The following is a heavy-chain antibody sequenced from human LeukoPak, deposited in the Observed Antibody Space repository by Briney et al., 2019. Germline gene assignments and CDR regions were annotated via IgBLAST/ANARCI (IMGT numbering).Heavy chain of an antibody. CDR2: IYYSGST. D-gene: IGHD3-22*01. CDR1: GGSISSGDYY. Sequence: PSETLSLTCTVSGGSISSGDYYWSWIRQPPGKGLEWIGYIYYSGSTYYNPSLKSRVTISVDTSKNQFSLKLSPVTAADTAVYYCARGVDSSGYYLFDYWGQGTLVTVSS. CDR3: ARGVDSSGYYLFDY. J-gene: IGHJ4*02. V-gene: IGHV4-30-4*01.